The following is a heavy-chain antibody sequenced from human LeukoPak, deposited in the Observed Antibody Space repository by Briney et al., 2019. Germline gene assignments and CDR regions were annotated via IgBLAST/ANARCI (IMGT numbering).Heavy chain of an antibody. V-gene: IGHV6-1*01. CDR2: TYYRSKWNT. CDR3: SRQRSTSTYYFGLDV. Sequence: SQTLSLTCAISGDTVSSNTAAWNWIRQSPSRGLEWLGRTYYRSKWNTDYAASVQNRITINPDTSTNQFSLQLKSTTPEDTAVYYCSRQRSTSTYYFGLDVWGQGTTVTVSS. J-gene: IGHJ6*02. D-gene: IGHD6-6*01. CDR1: GDTVSSNTAA.